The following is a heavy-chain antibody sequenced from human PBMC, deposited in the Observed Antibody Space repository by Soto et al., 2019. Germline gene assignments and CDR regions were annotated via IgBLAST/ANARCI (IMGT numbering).Heavy chain of an antibody. V-gene: IGHV3-9*01. Sequence: GGSLRLSCAASGFTFDDYAMRWVRQAPGKGLELVSGISWKSGSIGYADSVKGRFTISRDNAQNSLYLQMNSLRAEDTALYYCARTLIVAVVARTLTWFDPWGQGTLVTVSS. J-gene: IGHJ5*02. CDR2: ISWKSGSI. D-gene: IGHD2-15*01. CDR1: GFTFDDYA. CDR3: ARTLIVAVVARTLTWFDP.